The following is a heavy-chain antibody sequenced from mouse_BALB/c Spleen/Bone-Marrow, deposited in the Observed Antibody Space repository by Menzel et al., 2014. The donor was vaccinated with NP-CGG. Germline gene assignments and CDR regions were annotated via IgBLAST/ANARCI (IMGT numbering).Heavy chain of an antibody. V-gene: IGHV1-80*01. CDR2: IYPGDGDT. J-gene: IGHJ4*01. Sequence: QVHLQQSGAELVRPGSSVKISCKSSGYSFSNYWMNWMKRRPGQGLEWIGQIYPGDGDTNYNGKFKGKATLTADKSSSTAYMQLSSLTSEDSAVYFCASRGDYSYAMDYWGQGTSVTVSS. D-gene: IGHD1-1*01. CDR1: GYSFSNYW. CDR3: ASRGDYSYAMDY.